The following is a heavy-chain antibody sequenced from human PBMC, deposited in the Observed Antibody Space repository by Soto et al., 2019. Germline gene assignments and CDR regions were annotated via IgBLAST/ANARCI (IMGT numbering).Heavy chain of an antibody. V-gene: IGHV3-53*01. CDR3: VRGPIVGFI. J-gene: IGHJ3*02. D-gene: IGHD3-10*01. CDR1: GLTVSNNY. Sequence: VQLVESGGGLIQPGGSLRLSCAASGLTVSNNYMSWVRQAPGEGLEWVSVIYSGGNTNYADSLKGRFIISRDNSNNTVHLQMNNLRAEDTAVYYCVRGPIVGFIWGQGTRVTVSS. CDR2: IYSGGNT.